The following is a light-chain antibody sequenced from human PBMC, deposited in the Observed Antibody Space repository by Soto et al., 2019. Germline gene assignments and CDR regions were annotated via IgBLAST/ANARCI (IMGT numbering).Light chain of an antibody. CDR2: DAS. V-gene: IGKV1-16*02. Sequence: DIQMTQSPSSLSASVGDRVTITCRASQDISNYLTWFQQKPGKAPKSLIYDASNLQSGVPSKFSGSGSGTDFTLTISSLQPEDFATYYCQQYKTYPYTFGPGTKVDIK. CDR1: QDISNY. J-gene: IGKJ3*01. CDR3: QQYKTYPYT.